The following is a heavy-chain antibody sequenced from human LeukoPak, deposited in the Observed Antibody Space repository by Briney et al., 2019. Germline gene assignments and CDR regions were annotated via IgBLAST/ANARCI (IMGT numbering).Heavy chain of an antibody. Sequence: GGSLRLSCAASGFTFSSYGMHWVRQAPGKGLEWVAVISYDGSNKYYADSVKGRFTISRDSSKNTLYLQMNSLRAEDTAVYYCAKDSDYYDSSGYYSEFDYWGQGTLVTVSS. CDR1: GFTFSSYG. CDR2: ISYDGSNK. CDR3: AKDSDYYDSSGYYSEFDY. V-gene: IGHV3-30*18. J-gene: IGHJ4*02. D-gene: IGHD3-22*01.